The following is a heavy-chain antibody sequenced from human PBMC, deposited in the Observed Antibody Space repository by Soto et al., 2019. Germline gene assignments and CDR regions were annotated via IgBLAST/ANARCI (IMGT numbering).Heavy chain of an antibody. CDR3: AKDPLLLWFGELPYYFDY. D-gene: IGHD3-10*01. CDR2: ISGSGGST. CDR1: GFTSISYA. V-gene: IGHV3-23*01. Sequence: GGSLRLSCAASGFTSISYAMSWFRQAPGKGLECVSAISGSGGSTYYADSVKGRFTISRDNSKNTLYLQMNSLRAEDTAVYYCAKDPLLLWFGELPYYFDYWGQGTLVTVSS. J-gene: IGHJ4*02.